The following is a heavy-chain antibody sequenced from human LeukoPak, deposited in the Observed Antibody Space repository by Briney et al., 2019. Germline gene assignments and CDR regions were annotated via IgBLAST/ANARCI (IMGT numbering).Heavy chain of an antibody. V-gene: IGHV1-46*01. J-gene: IGHJ4*02. CDR1: GYTFTSYY. Sequence: GASVKLSCNASGYTFTSYYVHWVRQAPGQGLEWMGIISPSGDSTSYAQNFQGRVTMTRDTSTSTVYMELRSLRSEDTAVYYCAGIHNWNYAIDYWGQGTLVTVSS. CDR2: ISPSGDST. D-gene: IGHD1-7*01. CDR3: AGIHNWNYAIDY.